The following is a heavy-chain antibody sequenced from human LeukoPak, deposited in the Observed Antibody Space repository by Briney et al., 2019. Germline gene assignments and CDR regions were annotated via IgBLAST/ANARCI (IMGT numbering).Heavy chain of an antibody. CDR1: GFTFSSYG. CDR3: ARVRTSSKFDAFDI. D-gene: IGHD3/OR15-3a*01. V-gene: IGHV3-30*03. J-gene: IGHJ3*02. Sequence: GGSLRLSCAASGFTFSSYGMHWVRQAPGKGLEWVAVISYDGSNKYYADSVKGRFTISRDNAKNTLYLQMNSLRAEDTAVYYCARVRTSSKFDAFDIWGQGTMVTVSS. CDR2: ISYDGSNK.